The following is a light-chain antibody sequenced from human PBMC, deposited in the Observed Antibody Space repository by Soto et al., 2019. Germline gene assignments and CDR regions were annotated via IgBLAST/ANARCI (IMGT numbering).Light chain of an antibody. CDR2: DAS. Sequence: DIQMTQSPSTLSASVGDRVTITCRASQSVFSWLAWYQQKPGQAPKLLIYDASTLEGGVPSRFSGSGSGTEFTLTISSLQSEDFAVYYCQQYNNWPTWTFGQGTKVEIK. CDR1: QSVFSW. J-gene: IGKJ1*01. CDR3: QQYNNWPTWT. V-gene: IGKV1-5*01.